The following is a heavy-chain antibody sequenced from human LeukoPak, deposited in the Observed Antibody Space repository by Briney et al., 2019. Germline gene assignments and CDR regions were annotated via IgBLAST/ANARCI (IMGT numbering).Heavy chain of an antibody. CDR2: LYHSDSA. J-gene: IGHJ6*03. CDR3: ARHHDPYYDYYIDV. V-gene: IGHV4-38-2*02. Sequence: KTSETLSLTCTVSGYSISNGYYWVWIRPPPGRGLEWIGSLYHSDSAYYNTSPRSRVPMSVDTSKTQFPRTLSCVTAEDTAVYYCARHHDPYYDYYIDVWGAGTTVTVSS. CDR1: GYSISNGYY. D-gene: IGHD1-14*01.